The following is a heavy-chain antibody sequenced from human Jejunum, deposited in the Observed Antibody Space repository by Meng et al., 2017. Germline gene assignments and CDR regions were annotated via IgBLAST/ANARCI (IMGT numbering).Heavy chain of an antibody. CDR2: IHPSGST. J-gene: IGHJ4*02. Sequence: QGTVTQWGAGLLKPSETLSLPCAVYGGSSSGFYLSWIRQPPGKGLEWIGEIHPSGSTDYNPSLKSRLTISLDTSKNQFSLSLNSATAADTGIYYCTRGTDRAKSGDYWGQGTLVTVSS. D-gene: IGHD1-14*01. V-gene: IGHV4-34*01. CDR1: GGSSSGFY. CDR3: TRGTDRAKSGDY.